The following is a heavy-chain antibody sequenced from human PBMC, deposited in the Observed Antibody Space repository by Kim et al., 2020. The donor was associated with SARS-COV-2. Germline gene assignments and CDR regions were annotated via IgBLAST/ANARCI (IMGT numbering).Heavy chain of an antibody. V-gene: IGHV1-69*04. D-gene: IGHD2-2*01. CDR2: IIPILGIA. J-gene: IGHJ5*02. CDR3: ASVYGDVVVPAAMGWFDP. CDR1: GGTFSSYA. Sequence: SVKVSCKASGGTFSSYAISWVRQAPGQGLEWMGRIIPILGIANYAQKFQGRVTITADKSTSTAYMELSSLRSEDTAVYYCASVYGDVVVPAAMGWFDPWGQGTLVTVSS.